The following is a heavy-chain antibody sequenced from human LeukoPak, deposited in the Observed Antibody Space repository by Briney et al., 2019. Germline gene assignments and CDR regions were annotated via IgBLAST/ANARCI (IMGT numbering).Heavy chain of an antibody. D-gene: IGHD3-3*01. Sequence: RSSETLSLTCTASGGSISSFYSSGIRQPAGKGLEWIGRIYTSGSTNYNPSLKSRVTMSVDTSKNQFSLKLSSVTAADTAVYYCARDKYDFWSGSPCAMDVWGQGITVTVSS. CDR1: GGSISSFY. CDR2: IYTSGST. J-gene: IGHJ6*02. V-gene: IGHV4-4*07. CDR3: ARDKYDFWSGSPCAMDV.